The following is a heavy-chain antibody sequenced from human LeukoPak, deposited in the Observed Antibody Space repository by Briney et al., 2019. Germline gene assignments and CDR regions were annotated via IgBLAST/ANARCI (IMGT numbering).Heavy chain of an antibody. V-gene: IGHV3-23*01. CDR2: FSGNSDST. J-gene: IGHJ4*02. D-gene: IGHD6-19*01. CDR1: GFTFSSYA. Sequence: PGGSLRLSCAAPGFTFSSYAMGWVRQAPGKGLEWVSTFSGNSDSTYYADSVKGRFTISRDNSKNTLYLQMNSLRAEDTAVYYCAASPESIAVAGWGQGTLVTVSS. CDR3: AASPESIAVAG.